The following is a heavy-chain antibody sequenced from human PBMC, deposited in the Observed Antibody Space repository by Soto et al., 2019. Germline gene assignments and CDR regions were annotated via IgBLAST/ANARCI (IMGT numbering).Heavy chain of an antibody. V-gene: IGHV3-74*01. D-gene: IGHD6-19*01. J-gene: IGHJ5*02. Sequence: PGGSLRLSCEASGFAFTSYWMHWVRQAPGKGLVWVSGIKSDGTTTTYAGSVKGRFTISRDNAKNTLYLQMNSLRVEDTAVYYCAKESVPGTRRGSLGPWGQGTLVTVS. CDR2: IKSDGTTT. CDR3: AKESVPGTRRGSLGP. CDR1: GFAFTSYW.